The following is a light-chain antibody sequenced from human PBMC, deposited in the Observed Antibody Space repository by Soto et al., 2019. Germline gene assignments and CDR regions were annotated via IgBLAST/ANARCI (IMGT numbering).Light chain of an antibody. CDR1: QGISNF. Sequence: DIQMTQSPSSLSASVGDRVTITCRASQGISNFLAWYQQKPGKVPKLLISAASTLQSGVPSRFSGSGSGTDFTLTITSLQPXDVXXXXXXXYSXVITFGQGTRLEIK. J-gene: IGKJ5*01. CDR3: XXYSXVIT. CDR2: AAS. V-gene: IGKV1-27*01.